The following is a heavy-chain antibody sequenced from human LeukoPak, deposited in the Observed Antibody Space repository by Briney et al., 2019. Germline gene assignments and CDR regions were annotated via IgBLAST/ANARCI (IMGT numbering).Heavy chain of an antibody. Sequence: GRSLRLSCAASGFTFSSYGMHWVRQAPGKGLEWVAVISYDGSNKYYADSVKGRFTISRDNSKNTLYLQMNSLRAEDTAVYCCAKDLVRSYWGFDYWGQGTLVTVSS. CDR3: AKDLVRSYWGFDY. CDR1: GFTFSSYG. D-gene: IGHD1-26*01. CDR2: ISYDGSNK. J-gene: IGHJ4*02. V-gene: IGHV3-30*18.